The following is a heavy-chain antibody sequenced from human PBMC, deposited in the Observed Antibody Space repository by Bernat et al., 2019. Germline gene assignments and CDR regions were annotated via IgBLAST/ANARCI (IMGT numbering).Heavy chain of an antibody. D-gene: IGHD5-24*01. J-gene: IGHJ2*01. CDR3: ARLDGYLPRELWYFDL. CDR1: GFTVSSNY. V-gene: IGHV3-66*04. CDR2: IYSGGST. Sequence: EVQVVESGGGLVQPGGSLRLSCAASGFTVSSNYMSWVRQAPGKGLEWVSVIYSGGSTYYADSVKGRFTISRDNSKNTLYLQMNSLRAEDTAVYYCARLDGYLPRELWYFDLWGRGTLVTVSS.